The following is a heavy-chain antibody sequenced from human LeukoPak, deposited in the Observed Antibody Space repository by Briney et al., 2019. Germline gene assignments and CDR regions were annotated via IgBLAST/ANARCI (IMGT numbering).Heavy chain of an antibody. D-gene: IGHD2-2*01. J-gene: IGHJ6*03. V-gene: IGHV3-15*01. Sequence: GGSLRLSCAASGFTFSNAWMSWVRQAPGKGLEWVGRIKSKTDGGTTDYAAPVKGRFTISRDDSKNTLYLQMNRLKTEDTAVYYCTTVGYCSSTSFYYYMDVWGKGTTVTVSS. CDR3: TTVGYCSSTSFYYYMDV. CDR1: GFTFSNAW. CDR2: IKSKTDGGTT.